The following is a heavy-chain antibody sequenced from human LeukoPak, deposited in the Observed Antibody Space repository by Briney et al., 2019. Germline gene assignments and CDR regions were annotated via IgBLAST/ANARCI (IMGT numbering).Heavy chain of an antibody. Sequence: GGSLRLSCAASGLTVSSNYMSWVRQAPGTGLEWVSVIYSSGSTYYADSVTGRFTISRDNSTNTLYLQMNSLRAEDTAVYYCARLLITMVRGLIKDGWFDSWGQGTLVTVSS. J-gene: IGHJ5*01. CDR2: IYSSGST. CDR3: ARLLITMVRGLIKDGWFDS. V-gene: IGHV3-53*01. D-gene: IGHD3-10*01. CDR1: GLTVSSNY.